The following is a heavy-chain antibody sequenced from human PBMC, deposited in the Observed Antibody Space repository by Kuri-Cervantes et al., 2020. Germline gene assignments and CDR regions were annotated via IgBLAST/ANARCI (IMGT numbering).Heavy chain of an antibody. CDR3: ARGGRGKVVAARKNWFDP. J-gene: IGHJ5*02. V-gene: IGHV1-8*01. CDR1: GYTLTELS. Sequence: ASVKVSCKVSGYTLTELSMHWVRQATGQGLEWMGWMNPNSGNTGYAQKFQGRVTMTRNTSISTAYMELSSLRSEDTAVYYCARGGRGKVVAARKNWFDPWGQGTLVTVSS. D-gene: IGHD2-15*01. CDR2: MNPNSGNT.